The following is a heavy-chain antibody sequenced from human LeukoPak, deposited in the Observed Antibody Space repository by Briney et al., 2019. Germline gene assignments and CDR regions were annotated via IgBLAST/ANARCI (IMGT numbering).Heavy chain of an antibody. CDR2: INHGGST. Sequence: SETLSLTCAVSGGSFSGHYWNWIRQPPGKGLEWIGEINHGGSTNYNPSLKSRVTISVDTSQKQFSLRLSSVTAADTAVYYCARGRYVTTRGGAAAGFLDYWGQGTLVTVST. J-gene: IGHJ4*02. V-gene: IGHV4-34*01. D-gene: IGHD6-13*01. CDR3: ARGRYVTTRGGAAAGFLDY. CDR1: GGSFSGHY.